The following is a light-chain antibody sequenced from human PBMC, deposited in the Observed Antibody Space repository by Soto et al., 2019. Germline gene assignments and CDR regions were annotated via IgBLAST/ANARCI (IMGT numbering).Light chain of an antibody. CDR1: SSEVGGYNY. J-gene: IGLJ2*01. Sequence: QSALTQPASVSGSPGQAITISCTGTSSEVGGYNYVSWYQQHPGKAPKLMIYDVSNRTSGVSNRFSGSKSGNTASLTISGLQAEDEADYYCSSYTSSSTVVFGGGTKLTVL. CDR2: DVS. CDR3: SSYTSSSTVV. V-gene: IGLV2-14*01.